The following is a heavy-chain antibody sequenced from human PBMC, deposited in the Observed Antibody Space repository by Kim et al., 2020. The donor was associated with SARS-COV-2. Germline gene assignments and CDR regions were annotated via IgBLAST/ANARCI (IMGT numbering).Heavy chain of an antibody. Sequence: SETLSLTCAVYGGSFSGYYWSWIRQPPGKGLEWIGEINHSGSTNYNPSLKSRVTISVDTSKNQFSLKLSSVTAADTAVYYCARGGRIGLITIFGVVIIDLWFDPWGQGTLVTVSS. CDR3: ARGGRIGLITIFGVVIIDLWFDP. J-gene: IGHJ5*02. CDR2: INHSGST. D-gene: IGHD3-3*01. V-gene: IGHV4-34*01. CDR1: GGSFSGYY.